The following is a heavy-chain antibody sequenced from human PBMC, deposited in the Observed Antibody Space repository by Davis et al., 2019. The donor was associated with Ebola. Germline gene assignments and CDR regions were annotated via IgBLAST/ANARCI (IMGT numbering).Heavy chain of an antibody. D-gene: IGHD2-2*02. V-gene: IGHV3-23*01. CDR3: ARAGCSSTSCYKDGMDV. Sequence: GESLKISCAASGFTFSSYAMSWVRQAPGKGLEWVSAISGSGGSTYYADSVKGRFTISRDNAKNSLYLQMNSLRAEDTAVYYCARAGCSSTSCYKDGMDVWGQGTTVTVSS. CDR2: ISGSGGST. CDR1: GFTFSSYA. J-gene: IGHJ6*02.